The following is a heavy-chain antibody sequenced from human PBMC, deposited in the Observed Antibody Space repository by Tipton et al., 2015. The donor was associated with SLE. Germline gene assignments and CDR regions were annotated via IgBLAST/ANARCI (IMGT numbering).Heavy chain of an antibody. Sequence: QLVQSGGGLVQPGGSLRLSCAASGFDVSDHYMSWVRQAPGKGLEWVSVIYSGGRTNSADSVKGRFTISSDSSKNTLFLDMSSLRDEDTAVYYCARGDYGDYTLFDHWGQGTLVTVSS. CDR3: ARGDYGDYTLFDH. V-gene: IGHV3-66*01. CDR1: GFDVSDHY. D-gene: IGHD4-17*01. CDR2: IYSGGRT. J-gene: IGHJ4*02.